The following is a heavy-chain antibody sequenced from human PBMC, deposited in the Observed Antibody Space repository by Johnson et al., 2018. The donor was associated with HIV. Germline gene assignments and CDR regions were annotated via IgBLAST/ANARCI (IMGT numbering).Heavy chain of an antibody. CDR1: GFTFSSYA. CDR2: ISGSGGST. J-gene: IGHJ3*02. D-gene: IGHD3-22*01. CDR3: AKYLHYYDSSGYYLDAFDI. Sequence: EVQLVESGGGLIQPGRSLRLSCAASGFTFSSYAMSWVRQAPGKGLEWVSAISGSGGSTYYADSVKGRFTISRDNSKNTLYLQMNSLRAEDTAVYYCAKYLHYYDSSGYYLDAFDIWGQGTMVTVSS. V-gene: IGHV3-23*04.